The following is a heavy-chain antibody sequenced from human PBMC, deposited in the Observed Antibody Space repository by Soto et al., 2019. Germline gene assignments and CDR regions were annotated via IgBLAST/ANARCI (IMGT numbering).Heavy chain of an antibody. CDR1: GGTFSSYA. CDR2: IIPIFGTA. D-gene: IGHD2-2*01. V-gene: IGHV1-69*13. CDR3: ATYLNSSTKQRRWFDP. Sequence: SVKVSCKASGGTFSSYAISWVRQAPGQGLEWMGGIIPIFGTANYAQKFQGRVTITADESTSTAYMELSSLRSEDTAVYYCATYLNSSTKQRRWFDPSGQGTLVTVSS. J-gene: IGHJ5*02.